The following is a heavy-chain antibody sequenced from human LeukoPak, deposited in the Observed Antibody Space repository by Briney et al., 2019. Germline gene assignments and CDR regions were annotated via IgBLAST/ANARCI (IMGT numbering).Heavy chain of an antibody. CDR2: INSDGSST. CDR3: SRDHRGSGSNYYYYYMDV. J-gene: IGHJ6*03. CDR1: GFTFSSYW. Sequence: GGSLRLSCAASGFTFSSYWMHWVRQAPGKGLVWVSRINSDGSSTSYADSVKGRFTISRDNAKNTLYLQMNSLRAEDTAVYYCSRDHRGSGSNYYYYYMDVWGKGTTVTISS. D-gene: IGHD3-10*01. V-gene: IGHV3-74*01.